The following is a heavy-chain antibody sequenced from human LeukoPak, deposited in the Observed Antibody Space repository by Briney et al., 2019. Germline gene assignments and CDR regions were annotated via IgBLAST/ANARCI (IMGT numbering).Heavy chain of an antibody. V-gene: IGHV3-33*01. D-gene: IGHD3-10*01. CDR3: ARDGRELFLDY. J-gene: IGHJ4*02. CDR2: IWYDGSNK. CDR1: GFTFSSYG. Sequence: GGSLRLSCAASGFTFSSYGMHWVRQAPGKGLEWVAVIWYDGSNKYYADSVKGRFTISRDNSKNTLYLQMNSLRAEDTAVYYCARDGRELFLDYWGQGTLVTVSS.